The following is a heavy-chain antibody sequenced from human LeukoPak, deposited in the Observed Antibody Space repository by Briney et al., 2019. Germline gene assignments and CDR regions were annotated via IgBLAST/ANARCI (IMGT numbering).Heavy chain of an antibody. CDR1: GFTFSNYA. D-gene: IGHD3-22*01. CDR3: ARVFYDSSGYYYDY. CDR2: ISSNGGST. J-gene: IGHJ4*02. V-gene: IGHV3-64*01. Sequence: GGSLRLSCAASGFTFSNYAMHWVRQAPGKGLEYVSAISSNGGSTYYANSVKGRFTISRDNSKNTLYLQMGSLRSEDMAVYYCARVFYDSSGYYYDYWGQGTLVTVSS.